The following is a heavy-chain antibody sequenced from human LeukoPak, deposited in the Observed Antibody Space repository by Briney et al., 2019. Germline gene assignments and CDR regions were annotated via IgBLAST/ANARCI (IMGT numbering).Heavy chain of an antibody. CDR1: GFTFDDYA. V-gene: IGHV3-9*01. CDR3: AKDIDPELGMFAY. CDR2: ISWNSGNI. D-gene: IGHD7-27*01. J-gene: IGHJ4*02. Sequence: PGGSLRLSCAASGFTFDDYAMHWVRQAPGKGLEWVSGISWNSGNIGYADSVKGRFTISRDNAKNSLYLQMNSLRAEDTALYYCAKDIDPELGMFAYWGQGTLVTVSS.